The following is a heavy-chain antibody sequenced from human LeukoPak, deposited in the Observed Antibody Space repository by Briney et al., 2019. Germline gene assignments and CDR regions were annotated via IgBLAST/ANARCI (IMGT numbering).Heavy chain of an antibody. CDR1: GFAFSTYG. D-gene: IGHD3-22*01. V-gene: IGHV3-30*03. Sequence: GGSLRLSCTASGFAFSTYGLHWVRQAPGKGLEWVSFISYDGSNKYYADSVKGRFTISRDNAKNTLYLQMNSLTSEDTAVYFCARAADTSGYYPAYWGQGTLVTVSS. CDR3: ARAADTSGYYPAY. CDR2: ISYDGSNK. J-gene: IGHJ4*02.